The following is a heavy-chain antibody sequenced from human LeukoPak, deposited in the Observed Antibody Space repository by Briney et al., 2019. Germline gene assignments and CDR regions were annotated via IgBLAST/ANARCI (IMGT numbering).Heavy chain of an antibody. CDR3: ARDSGYCNTTACYDAFDI. Sequence: PGGSLRLSCAASGFSFSGYCMNWVRQAPGKGLEWVAIIKPDGTLKTYVDSVEGRFTISRDNAKESLFLQMSSLRAEDTALYYCARDSGYCNTTACYDAFDIWGQGTLVTVSS. V-gene: IGHV3-7*05. J-gene: IGHJ3*02. CDR1: GFSFSGYC. D-gene: IGHD2-2*01. CDR2: IKPDGTLK.